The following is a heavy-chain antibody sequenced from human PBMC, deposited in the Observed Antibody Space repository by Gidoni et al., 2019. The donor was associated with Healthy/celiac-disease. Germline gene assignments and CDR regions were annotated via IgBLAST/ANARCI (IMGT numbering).Heavy chain of an antibody. D-gene: IGHD6-13*01. CDR1: GGSISSGGYY. CDR3: AREAAAGTNYYGMDV. Sequence: QVQLQESGPGLVKPSQTLSLTCPVSGGSISSGGYYWSWIRQHPGKGLEWIGYIYYSGSTYYNPSLKSRVTISVDTSKNQFSLKLSSVTAADTAVYYCAREAAAGTNYYGMDVWGQGTTVTVSS. CDR2: IYYSGST. V-gene: IGHV4-31*03. J-gene: IGHJ6*02.